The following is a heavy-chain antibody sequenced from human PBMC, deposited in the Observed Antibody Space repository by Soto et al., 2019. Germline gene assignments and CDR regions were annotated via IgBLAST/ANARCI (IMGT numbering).Heavy chain of an antibody. CDR1: GYTFTRNG. D-gene: IGHD3-22*01. Sequence: QVHLVQSGAEVKKPGASVNVSCKTSGYTFTRNGISWVRQAPGQGLEWMGWISPNSGNTRYAQKLQDRVLMTTDTSTSTAYMELRSLRSDDTAVYYCVKDRDSNSWPSRDVWGPGTTVTVSS. CDR3: VKDRDSNSWPSRDV. J-gene: IGHJ6*02. V-gene: IGHV1-18*01. CDR2: ISPNSGNT.